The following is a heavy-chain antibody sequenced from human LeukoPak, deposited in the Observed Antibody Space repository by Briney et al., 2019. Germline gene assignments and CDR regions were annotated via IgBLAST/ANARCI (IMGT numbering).Heavy chain of an antibody. Sequence: GGSLRLSRAASGFTFSNYAMSWVRQAPGKGLEWDSAISGSGGSTDHADSVKGRFTISRDNSKNTLFLQMNSLRAEDTAVYYCANRGGNPKGSFDYWGQGTLVTVSS. CDR3: ANRGGNPKGSFDY. CDR1: GFTFSNYA. D-gene: IGHD4-23*01. CDR2: ISGSGGST. V-gene: IGHV3-23*01. J-gene: IGHJ4*02.